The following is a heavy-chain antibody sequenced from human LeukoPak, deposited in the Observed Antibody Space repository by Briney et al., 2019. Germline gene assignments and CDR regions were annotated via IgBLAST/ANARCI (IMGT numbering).Heavy chain of an antibody. J-gene: IGHJ4*02. D-gene: IGHD4-17*01. CDR2: ISAYNGNT. CDR1: GYTFTSYG. V-gene: IGHV1-18*01. Sequence: ASVKVSCKASGYTFTSYGISWVRQAPGQGLEWMGWISAYNGNTNYAQKLQGRVTMTTDTSTSTAYMELRSLRSDDTAVYYYATSGGYDYGDYQLGYWGQGTLVTVSS. CDR3: ATSGGYDYGDYQLGY.